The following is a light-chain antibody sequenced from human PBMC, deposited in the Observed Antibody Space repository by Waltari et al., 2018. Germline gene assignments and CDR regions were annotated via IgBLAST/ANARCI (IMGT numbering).Light chain of an antibody. V-gene: IGLV3-25*03. CDR1: DLGTQF. CDR3: QAADNTGTFPV. Sequence: SYELTQPPSVSLSPGQTARITCSSADLGTQFVFWFQHKAGQAPLLVIYKNIQRPSGSPWRFSGASSETTATLTINTVQPEDEATYYCQAADNTGTFPVFGGGTRLTVL. J-gene: IGLJ3*02. CDR2: KNI.